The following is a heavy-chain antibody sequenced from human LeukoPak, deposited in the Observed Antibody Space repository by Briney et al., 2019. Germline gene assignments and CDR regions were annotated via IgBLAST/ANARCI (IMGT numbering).Heavy chain of an antibody. CDR3: AKDQDPLRYFDWLLFGVDY. J-gene: IGHJ4*02. Sequence: PGGSLRLSCAASGFTLSSYAMSWVPHAPGEGLERVSAISVSGGRTYYADSVKGRLTISRDNSKNTLYLQMNSLRAEDTAVYYCAKDQDPLRYFDWLLFGVDYWGQGTLVTVSS. D-gene: IGHD3-9*01. V-gene: IGHV3-23*01. CDR1: GFTLSSYA. CDR2: ISVSGGRT.